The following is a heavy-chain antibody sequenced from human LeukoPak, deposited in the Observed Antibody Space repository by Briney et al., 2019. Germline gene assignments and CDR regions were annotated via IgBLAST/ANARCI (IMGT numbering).Heavy chain of an antibody. V-gene: IGHV4-59*12. J-gene: IGHJ4*02. CDR3: ARGTKPDFDY. CDR2: IHFSGST. Sequence: PSETLSLTCTVSDASISGYYWSWIRQPPGKGLEWIGSIHFSGSTNYNPSLKSRVTMSVDTSKNQFSLKLSSVTAADTAVYYCARGTKPDFDYWGQGTLVTVSS. CDR1: DASISGYY. D-gene: IGHD2-8*01.